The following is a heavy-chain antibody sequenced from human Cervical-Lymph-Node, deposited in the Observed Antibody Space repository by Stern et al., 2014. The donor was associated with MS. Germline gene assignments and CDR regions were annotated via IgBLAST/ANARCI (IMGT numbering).Heavy chain of an antibody. J-gene: IGHJ4*02. CDR3: ARNGGNYAFDY. D-gene: IGHD4-23*01. CDR2: IFHRGST. V-gene: IGHV4-4*02. CDR1: GGSISSGYW. Sequence: QLQLQESGPGLVKPSGTLSLTCAVSGGSISSGYWWSWVSQPPGKRLEWIGEIFHRGSTNYKQSLKSRVPLSVDTSKKHSALKMNSVNAADTAVYYCARNGGNYAFDYWGQGTLVAVSS.